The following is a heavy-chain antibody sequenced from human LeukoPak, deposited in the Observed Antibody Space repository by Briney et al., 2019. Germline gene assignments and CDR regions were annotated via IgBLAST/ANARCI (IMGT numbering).Heavy chain of an antibody. CDR2: INPNSGGT. D-gene: IGHD1-14*01. V-gene: IGHV1-2*06. Sequence: ASVKVSCKASGYTFTGYYMHWVRQAPGQGLEWMGRINPNSGGTNYAQKFQGRVTMTRDTSISTAYMELNRLRSDDTAVYYCARVSSPLQYNWFDPWGQGTLVTVSS. CDR1: GYTFTGYY. CDR3: ARVSSPLQYNWFDP. J-gene: IGHJ5*02.